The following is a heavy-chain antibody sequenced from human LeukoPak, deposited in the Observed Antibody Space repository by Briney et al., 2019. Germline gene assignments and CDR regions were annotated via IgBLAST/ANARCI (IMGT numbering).Heavy chain of an antibody. V-gene: IGHV5-51*01. CDR1: GYSFTSYW. D-gene: IGHD3-9*01. J-gene: IGHJ5*02. CDR2: IYPGDSDT. Sequence: ESLKISCKGSGYSFTSYWIGWVRQMPGKGVEWMGIIYPGDSDTRYSPSFQGQVTISADKSISTAYLQWSSLKASDTAMYYCARVYDILTGSPYNWFDPWGQGTLVTVSS. CDR3: ARVYDILTGSPYNWFDP.